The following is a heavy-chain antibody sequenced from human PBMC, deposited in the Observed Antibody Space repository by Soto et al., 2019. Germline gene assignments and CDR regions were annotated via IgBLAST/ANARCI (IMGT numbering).Heavy chain of an antibody. CDR2: INPNSGGT. V-gene: IGHV1-2*02. J-gene: IGHJ6*02. D-gene: IGHD6-13*01. CDR3: ARGKSPAAAGLRNYGMDV. CDR1: GYTFTGYY. Sequence: GASVKVSCKASGYTFTGYYMHWVRQAPGQGLEWMGWINPNSGGTNYAQKFQGRVTMTRDTSISTAYMELSRLRSDDTAVYYCARGKSPAAAGLRNYGMDVWGQGTTVTVSS.